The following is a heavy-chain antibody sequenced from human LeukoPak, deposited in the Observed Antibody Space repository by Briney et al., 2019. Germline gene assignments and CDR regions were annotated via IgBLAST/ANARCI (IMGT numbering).Heavy chain of an antibody. V-gene: IGHV1-2*02. J-gene: IGHJ5*02. D-gene: IGHD4-11*01. CDR1: GYTFTDYY. CDR3: ARAAVITGSTETFDP. CDR2: INPNNGGT. Sequence: ASVKVSCKASGYTFTDYYMHWVRQAPGQGPEWMGWINPNNGGTNYAQKFQGRVTMTRDTSISAAYMELTRLIFDDTAIYYCARAAVITGSTETFDPWGQGTLVFVSS.